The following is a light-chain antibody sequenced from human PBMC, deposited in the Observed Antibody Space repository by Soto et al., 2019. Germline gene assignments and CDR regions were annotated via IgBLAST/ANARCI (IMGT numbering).Light chain of an antibody. CDR1: QSVSSDY. Sequence: EIVLTQSPGILSLSPGERATLSCRASQSVSSDYLAWYQQKPGQAPRLLVYDISRRDTGVSDRFSGGGSGTDFTLTISRLEPEDFAVYYCQQYGRLPYTFGQGTKLEIK. V-gene: IGKV3-20*01. CDR3: QQYGRLPYT. J-gene: IGKJ2*01. CDR2: DIS.